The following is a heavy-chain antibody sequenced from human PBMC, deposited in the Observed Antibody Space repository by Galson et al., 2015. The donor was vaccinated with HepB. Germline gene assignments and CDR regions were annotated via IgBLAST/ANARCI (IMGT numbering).Heavy chain of an antibody. CDR2: INSDGSTG. CDR3: ARGVLYYFDN. Sequence: SLRLSCAASGFPLMSYWMHWVRQVPGKGPVWVSRINSDGSTGDYADSVKGRFTISRDNAMNTLYLQMDSLRAEDTAVYYCARGVLYYFDNWGQGTLVTVSS. J-gene: IGHJ4*02. CDR1: GFPLMSYW. V-gene: IGHV3-74*01.